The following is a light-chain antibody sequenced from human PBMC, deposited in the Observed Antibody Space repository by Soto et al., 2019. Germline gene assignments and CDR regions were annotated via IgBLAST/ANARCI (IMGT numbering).Light chain of an antibody. CDR1: TNYVGRYNY. J-gene: IGLJ1*01. V-gene: IGLV2-14*01. CDR3: NSYTSSSTYV. CDR2: DVS. Sequence: SALTPPASLSWAPGQSITLSCTGTTNYVGRYNYVSWYQQHPGKAPKLIIYDVSNRPSGVSNRFSGSKSGNTASLTISGLQAEDEADYYCNSYTSSSTYVFGTGTKVTVL.